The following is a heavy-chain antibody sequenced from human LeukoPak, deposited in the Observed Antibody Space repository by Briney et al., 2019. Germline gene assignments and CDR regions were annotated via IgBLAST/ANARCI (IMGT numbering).Heavy chain of an antibody. J-gene: IGHJ4*02. V-gene: IGHV4-4*02. CDR2: IYHSGSS. CDR1: GGSITNSKW. CDR3: AGKDFGTQNFDF. Sequence: SETLSLTCDVSGGSITNSKWWTWLRQPPGKGLEWIGEIYHSGSSNYNPSLRSRVTISVDKSKSQFSLKLYSVTAADTALYYCAGKDFGTQNFDFWGQGTLVTVSS. D-gene: IGHD3-10*01.